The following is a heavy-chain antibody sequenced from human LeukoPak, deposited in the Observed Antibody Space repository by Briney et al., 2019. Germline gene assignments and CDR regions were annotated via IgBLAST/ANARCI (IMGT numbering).Heavy chain of an antibody. Sequence: GGSLRLSCAASGFTFSSYSMNWVRQAPGKGLEWVSSISSSSSYIYYADSVKGRFTISRDNAKNSLYLQMNSLRAEDTAVYYCARELAAGAFDIWGQGTMVTVSS. V-gene: IGHV3-21*01. J-gene: IGHJ3*02. CDR2: ISSSSSYI. D-gene: IGHD6-13*01. CDR1: GFTFSSYS. CDR3: ARELAAGAFDI.